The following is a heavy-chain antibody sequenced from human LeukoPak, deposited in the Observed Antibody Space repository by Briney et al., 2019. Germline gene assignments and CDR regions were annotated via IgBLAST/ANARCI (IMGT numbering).Heavy chain of an antibody. CDR3: ARGPDYGGNSAYFDY. D-gene: IGHD4-23*01. CDR2: INHSGST. V-gene: IGHV4-34*01. Sequence: PGGSLRLSCAASGFTVSSNYMSWIRQPPGKGLEWIGEINHSGSTNYNPSLKSRVTISVDTSKNQFSLKLSSVTAADTAVYYCARGPDYGGNSAYFDYWGQGTLVTVSS. J-gene: IGHJ4*02. CDR1: GFTVSSNY.